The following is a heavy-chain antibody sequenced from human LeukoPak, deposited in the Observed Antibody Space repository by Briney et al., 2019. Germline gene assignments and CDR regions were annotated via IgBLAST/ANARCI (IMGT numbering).Heavy chain of an antibody. V-gene: IGHV4-34*01. CDR2: INHSGSP. CDR1: GGSLSGYF. CDR3: VREREQREKRQYATGYDS. J-gene: IGHJ4*02. Sequence: SETLSLTCAVYGGSLSGYFWSWIRQPPERGLGWIGEINHSGSPDYNPSLKSRVTISVDTSRNQFSLKLSSVTAADTALYYCVREREQREKRQYATGYDSWGQGTLVTVSS. D-gene: IGHD2-2*01.